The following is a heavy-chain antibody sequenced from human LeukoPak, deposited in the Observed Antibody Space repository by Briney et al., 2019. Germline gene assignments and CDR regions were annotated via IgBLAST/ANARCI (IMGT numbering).Heavy chain of an antibody. D-gene: IGHD2-15*01. Sequence: GGSLRLSCAASGFTFSDYYMSWIRQAPGKGREWVSYISSSSSYTNYADSVKGRFTLSRDNAKNSLYLQMNSLRAEDTAVYYCARAQRYCSGVSCYFDYWGQGTLVTVSS. V-gene: IGHV3-11*06. CDR3: ARAQRYCSGVSCYFDY. CDR1: GFTFSDYY. J-gene: IGHJ4*02. CDR2: ISSSSSYT.